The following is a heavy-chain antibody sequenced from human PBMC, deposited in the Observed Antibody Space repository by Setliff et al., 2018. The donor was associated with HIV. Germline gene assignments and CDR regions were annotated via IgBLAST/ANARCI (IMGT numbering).Heavy chain of an antibody. CDR2: IIPIFGTA. CDR1: GYTFTSYD. Sequence: GASVKVSCKASGYTFTSYDINWVRQATGQGLEWMGGIIPIFGTANYAQKFQGRVTITADESTSTAYMELSSLRSEDTAVYYCAGGYCSSTSCYLLHYYYYYGMDVWGQGTTVTVS. D-gene: IGHD2-2*01. J-gene: IGHJ6*02. CDR3: AGGYCSSTSCYLLHYYYYYGMDV. V-gene: IGHV1-69*13.